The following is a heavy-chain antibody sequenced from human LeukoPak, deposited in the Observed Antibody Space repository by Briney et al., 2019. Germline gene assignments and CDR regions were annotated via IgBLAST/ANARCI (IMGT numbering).Heavy chain of an antibody. V-gene: IGHV3-7*01. Sequence: GGSLRLSCAASGFTFSSVWMSWVRQVPGKGLEWVANIKQDGSKKYYVDSVKGRFTISRDNAKQSLYLQMNSLRAEDTAVYYCAREMAGDFWSGYYSPYYYYGMDVWGQGTTVTVSS. CDR2: IKQDGSKK. CDR3: AREMAGDFWSGYYSPYYYYGMDV. D-gene: IGHD3-3*01. J-gene: IGHJ6*02. CDR1: GFTFSSVW.